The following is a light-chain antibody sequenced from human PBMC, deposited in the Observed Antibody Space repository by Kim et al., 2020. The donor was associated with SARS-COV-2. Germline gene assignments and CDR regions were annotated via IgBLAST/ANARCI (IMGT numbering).Light chain of an antibody. CDR3: SSHTTSSTYV. CDR2: DVS. Sequence: QSLTTSCTATSSVVVDYNSVSWDQHNPVDAPKLIVSDVSARASRVSNRFSGSESGNTASLTISGLRAENEADYYSSSHTTSSTYVFGSGTKVTVL. J-gene: IGLJ1*01. CDR1: SSVVVDYNS. V-gene: IGLV2-14*03.